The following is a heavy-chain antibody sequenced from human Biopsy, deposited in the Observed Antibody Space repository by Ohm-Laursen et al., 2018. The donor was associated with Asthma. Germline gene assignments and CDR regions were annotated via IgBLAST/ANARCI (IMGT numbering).Heavy chain of an antibody. Sequence: TLSLTCTVSGASITSSAYYWGWIRQPPGKGLEWMGSISYTGSAYHNPSLKSRVTISVDTSKKQISLRLSSVIAADTAVYYCAGFCSGGNCPDHWGQGTLVTVSS. J-gene: IGHJ4*02. CDR1: GASITSSAYY. V-gene: IGHV4-39*07. CDR2: ISYTGSA. D-gene: IGHD2-15*01. CDR3: AGFCSGGNCPDH.